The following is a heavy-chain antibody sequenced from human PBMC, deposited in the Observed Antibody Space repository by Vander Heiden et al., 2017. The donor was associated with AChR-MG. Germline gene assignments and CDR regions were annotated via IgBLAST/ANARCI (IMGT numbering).Heavy chain of an antibody. Sequence: QLQLQESGPGLVKPSETLSLTCTVSGGSISSSSYYWGWFRQPPGKGLEWIGSIYYSGSTYYNPSLKSRVTISVDTSKNQFSLKLSSVTAADTAVYYCARQRSSGWSYNWFDPWGQGTLVTVSS. V-gene: IGHV4-39*01. J-gene: IGHJ5*02. CDR3: ARQRSSGWSYNWFDP. CDR2: IYYSGST. CDR1: GGSISSSSYY. D-gene: IGHD6-19*01.